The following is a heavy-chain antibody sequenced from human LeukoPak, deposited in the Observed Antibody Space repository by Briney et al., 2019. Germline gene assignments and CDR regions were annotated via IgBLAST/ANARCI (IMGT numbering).Heavy chain of an antibody. CDR1: GCTFTGYY. D-gene: IGHD1-26*01. Sequence: ASVKVSCKASGCTFTGYYMHWVRQAPGQGLEWMGWINPNSGGTNYAQKFQGRVTMTRDTSISTAYMELSRLRSDDTAVYYCARDSGSGSPTDYRGQGTLVTVSS. J-gene: IGHJ4*02. CDR2: INPNSGGT. V-gene: IGHV1-2*02. CDR3: ARDSGSGSPTDY.